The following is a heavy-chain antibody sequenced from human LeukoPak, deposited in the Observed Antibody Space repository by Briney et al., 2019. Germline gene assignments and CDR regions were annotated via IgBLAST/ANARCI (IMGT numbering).Heavy chain of an antibody. CDR2: INHRGST. Sequence: SETLSLTCAVYGESLSNYNWTWIRQSPGKGLEWIGEINHRGSTNLNPSLKSRVTLSVDTSKHQFSLKLTSMTAADAAVYYCASSVGSPDYWGQGTLVTVSS. V-gene: IGHV4-34*01. CDR1: GESLSNYN. D-gene: IGHD1-26*01. CDR3: ASSVGSPDY. J-gene: IGHJ4*02.